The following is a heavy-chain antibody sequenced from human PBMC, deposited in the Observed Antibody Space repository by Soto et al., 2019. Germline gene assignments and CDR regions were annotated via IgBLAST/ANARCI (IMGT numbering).Heavy chain of an antibody. V-gene: IGHV4-59*11. CDR2: IYYNGNT. D-gene: IGHD7-27*01. CDR3: ARSNWYSEY. CDR1: GGSISTHY. Sequence: QVQLQESGPGLVKPSETLSLTCTVSGGSISTHYWSWIRQPPGKGLELIGYIYYNGNTNYNPSLKSRVTMSVDTSKNQFSLKLSSVTAADTAVYYCARSNWYSEYWGQGTLVTVSS. J-gene: IGHJ4*02.